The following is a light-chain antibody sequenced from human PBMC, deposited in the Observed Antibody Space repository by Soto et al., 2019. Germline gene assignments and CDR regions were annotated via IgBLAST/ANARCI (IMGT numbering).Light chain of an antibody. CDR3: QEYNTYLT. CDR1: QSISSW. J-gene: IGKJ1*01. Sequence: DIQLTQTPYPLSASVGDRATLPGRASQSISSWLAWYQQKPGQAPKLLIYDASSLKSGVPSRFSGSGSGTEFTLSISSLQPDDFATYYCQEYNTYLTFGQGTKVDIK. CDR2: DAS. V-gene: IGKV1-5*01.